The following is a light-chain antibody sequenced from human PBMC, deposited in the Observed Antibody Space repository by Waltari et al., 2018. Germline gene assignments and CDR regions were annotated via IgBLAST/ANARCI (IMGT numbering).Light chain of an antibody. CDR1: SSDVGSYNL. Sequence: QSALTQPASVSGSPGQSITISCTGTSSDVGSYNLVSWYHQHPGKAPKLMIYEDNKRPSGVSNRFSGSKSGNTASLTISGLQAEDGADYYCCSYAGSAIWVFGGGTKLTVL. J-gene: IGLJ3*02. CDR3: CSYAGSAIWV. V-gene: IGLV2-23*01. CDR2: EDN.